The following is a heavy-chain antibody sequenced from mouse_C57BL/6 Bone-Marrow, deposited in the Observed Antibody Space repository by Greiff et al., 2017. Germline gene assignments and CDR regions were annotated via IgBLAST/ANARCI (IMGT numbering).Heavy chain of an antibody. V-gene: IGHV1-69*01. Sequence: QVQLKQPGAELVMPGASVKLSCKASGYTFTSYWMHWVKQRPGQGLEWIGEIDPSASYTNYNQKFKGKSTLTVDKSSSTAYMQLSSLTSEDAAVYYCARGDDYDGTGFDYWGQGTTLTVSS. D-gene: IGHD2-4*01. CDR2: IDPSASYT. J-gene: IGHJ2*01. CDR3: ARGDDYDGTGFDY. CDR1: GYTFTSYW.